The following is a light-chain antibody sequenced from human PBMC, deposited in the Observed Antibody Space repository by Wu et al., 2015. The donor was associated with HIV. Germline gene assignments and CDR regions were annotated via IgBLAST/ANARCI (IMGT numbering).Light chain of an antibody. CDR1: QSINSW. CDR2: KAS. Sequence: DIQMTQSPSTLSASVGDRVTITCRASQSINSWLAWYQQKAGKAPKLLIYKASSLQSGVPSRFSGSGSGTEFTLTISSLQSDDFATYYCLHYKTCSGTFGQRDQRWK. V-gene: IGKV1-5*03. CDR3: LHYKTCSGT. J-gene: IGKJ1*01.